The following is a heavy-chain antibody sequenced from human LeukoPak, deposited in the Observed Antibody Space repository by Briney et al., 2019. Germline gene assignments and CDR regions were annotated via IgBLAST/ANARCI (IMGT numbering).Heavy chain of an antibody. CDR1: GFTFSSYG. D-gene: IGHD3-22*01. V-gene: IGHV3-30*03. CDR3: ARDMDTSGHFSWFDP. CDR2: IATDGSFA. Sequence: GGSLRLSCAASGFTFSSYGRHGVRQPPGKGLEWLAGIATDGSFAYYADSVKGRFTLSRDNSKNTLYLQMDSLRTADTAVYYCARDMDTSGHFSWFDPWGQGARVTVSS. J-gene: IGHJ5*02.